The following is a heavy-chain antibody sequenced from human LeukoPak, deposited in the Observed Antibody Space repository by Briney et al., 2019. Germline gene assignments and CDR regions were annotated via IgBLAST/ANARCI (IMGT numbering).Heavy chain of an antibody. V-gene: IGHV1-46*01. CDR1: GYTFTSYY. D-gene: IGHD6-19*01. Sequence: ASVKVSCEASGYTFTSYYVHWGRQAPGQGLEWMGIINPRGGSTSYAQKFQGRVTMTRDTSTSTGYLEVSSLRSEDPAVYYCARGGVIAVAGTALDYWGQGTLVTVSS. J-gene: IGHJ4*02. CDR2: INPRGGST. CDR3: ARGGVIAVAGTALDY.